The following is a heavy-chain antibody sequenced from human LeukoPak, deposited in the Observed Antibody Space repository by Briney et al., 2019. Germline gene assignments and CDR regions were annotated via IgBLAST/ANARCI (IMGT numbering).Heavy chain of an antibody. CDR2: INPSGGST. J-gene: IGHJ6*03. V-gene: IGHV1-46*01. CDR3: ASRVEMATIRDYYYMDV. Sequence: ASVKVSCKASGYTFTSYYMHWVRQAPGQGLEWMGIINPSGGSTSYAQKFQGRVTITTDESTSTAYMELSSLRSEDTAVYYCASRVEMATIRDYYYMDVWGKGTTVTVSS. D-gene: IGHD5-24*01. CDR1: GYTFTSYY.